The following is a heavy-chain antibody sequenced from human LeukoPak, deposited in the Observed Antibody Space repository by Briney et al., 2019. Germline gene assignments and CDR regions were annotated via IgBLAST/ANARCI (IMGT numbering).Heavy chain of an antibody. CDR1: GFTFSSYS. CDR2: ISSSSSYI. D-gene: IGHD2-2*01. J-gene: IGHJ3*02. CDR3: ARDRGYCSSTSCYVGAFDI. Sequence: GGSLRLSCAASGFTFSSYSMNWVRQAPGKGLEWVSSISSSSSYIYYADSVKGRFTISRDNAKNSLYLQMNSLRAEDTAVYYCARDRGYCSSTSCYVGAFDIWGQGTMVTVSS. V-gene: IGHV3-21*01.